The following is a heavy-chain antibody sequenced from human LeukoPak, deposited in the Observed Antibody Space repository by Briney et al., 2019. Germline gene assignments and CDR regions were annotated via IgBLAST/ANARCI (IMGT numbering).Heavy chain of an antibody. CDR2: IISIFGTA. CDR3: ARGARKYDILTGYYGCWFDP. J-gene: IGHJ5*02. Sequence: ASVKVSCKASGGTFSSYAISWVRQAPGQGLEWMGGIISIFGTANYAQKFQGRVTITADESTSTAYMELSSLRSEDTAVYYCARGARKYDILTGYYGCWFDPWGQGTLVTVSS. CDR1: GGTFSSYA. V-gene: IGHV1-69*13. D-gene: IGHD3-9*01.